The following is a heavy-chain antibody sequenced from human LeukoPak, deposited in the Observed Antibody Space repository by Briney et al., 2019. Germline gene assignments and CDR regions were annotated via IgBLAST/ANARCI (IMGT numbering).Heavy chain of an antibody. CDR3: AREVGATRMDV. CDR2: ISGYNGNT. V-gene: IGHV1-18*01. J-gene: IGHJ6*03. CDR1: RYTFTSYA. Sequence: GASVKVSCKASRYTFTSYAMNWVRQAPGQGLEWMGWISGYNGNTNYAQNLQGRVTMTTDTSTSTGYMELRSLRSDDTAVYYCAREVGATRMDVWGKGTTVTVSS. D-gene: IGHD1-26*01.